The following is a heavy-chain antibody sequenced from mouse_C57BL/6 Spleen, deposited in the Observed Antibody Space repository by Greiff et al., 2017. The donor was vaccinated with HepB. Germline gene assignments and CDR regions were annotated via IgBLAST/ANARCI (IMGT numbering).Heavy chain of an antibody. CDR3: TRVLRWCFDV. D-gene: IGHD1-1*01. CDR2: ISSGGDYI. V-gene: IGHV5-9-1*02. CDR1: GFTFSSYA. Sequence: LQQSGEGLVKPGGSLKLSCAASGFTFSSYAMSWVRQTPEKRLEWVAYISSGGDYIYYADTVKGRFTISRDNARNTLYLQMSSLKSEDTAMYYCTRVLRWCFDVWGTGTTVTVSS. J-gene: IGHJ1*03.